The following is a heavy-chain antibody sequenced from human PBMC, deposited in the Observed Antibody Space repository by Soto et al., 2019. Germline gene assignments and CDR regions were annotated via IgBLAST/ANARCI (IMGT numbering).Heavy chain of an antibody. J-gene: IGHJ4*02. Sequence: ASVKVSCKASGYTFTSYYMHWVRQAPGQGLEWMGIINPSGGSTSYAQKFQGRVTMTRDTSTSTVYMELSSLRSEDTAVYYCARDLEIVVVITSCGPGYWGQGTLVTVSS. CDR1: GYTFTSYY. CDR3: ARDLEIVVVITSCGPGY. D-gene: IGHD3-22*01. V-gene: IGHV1-46*01. CDR2: INPSGGST.